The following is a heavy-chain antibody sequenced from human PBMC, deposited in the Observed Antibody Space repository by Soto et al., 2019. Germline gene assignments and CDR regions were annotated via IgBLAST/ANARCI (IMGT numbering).Heavy chain of an antibody. CDR1: GGTFSSYA. V-gene: IGHV1-69*13. Sequence: AVKVSCKASGGTFSSYAISWARQAPGQGLEWMGGIIPIFGTANYAQKFQGRVTITADESTSTAYMELSSLRSEDTAVYYCARAYSGYDPLDYWGQGTLVTVSS. CDR3: ARAYSGYDPLDY. D-gene: IGHD5-12*01. J-gene: IGHJ4*02. CDR2: IIPIFGTA.